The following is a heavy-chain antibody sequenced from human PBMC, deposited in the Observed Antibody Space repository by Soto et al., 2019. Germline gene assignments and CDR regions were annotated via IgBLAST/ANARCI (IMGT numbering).Heavy chain of an antibody. CDR2: ISSSSSYI. D-gene: IGHD6-13*01. J-gene: IGHJ6*02. Sequence: EVQLLESGGGLVQPGGSLRLSCAASGFTFSSYAMSWVRQAPGKGLEWVSSISSSSSYIYYADSVKGRFTITRDNAKNSLYLQMNSLRAEDTDVYYCARDQAPYSSSWNPYYYYYYGMDVWGQGTTVTVSS. CDR1: GFTFSSYA. CDR3: ARDQAPYSSSWNPYYYYYYGMDV. V-gene: IGHV3-21*01.